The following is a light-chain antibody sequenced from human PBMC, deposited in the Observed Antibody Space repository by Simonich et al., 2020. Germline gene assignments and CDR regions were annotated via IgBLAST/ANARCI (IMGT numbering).Light chain of an antibody. CDR2: EDN. V-gene: IGLV6-57*01. CDR1: SGSIASNY. CDR3: QSYDSSNQV. Sequence: NFMLTQPHSVSESPGKTVTISCTLSSGSIASNYGQWYQQRPGSSPTTVIYEDNQRPSGVPDRFSGSIDSSSNSASLTISGLKTEDEADYYCQSYDSSNQVFGGGTKLTVL. J-gene: IGLJ3*02.